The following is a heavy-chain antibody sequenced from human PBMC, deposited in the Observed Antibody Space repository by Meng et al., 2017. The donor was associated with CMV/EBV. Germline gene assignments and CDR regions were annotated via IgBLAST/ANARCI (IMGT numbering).Heavy chain of an antibody. J-gene: IGHJ4*02. CDR1: GGSFSGHY. CDR3: ASSLTYPDY. V-gene: IGHV4-34*01. Sequence: QVQLQQWGAGLFKPSEPLSLTCAVYGGSFSGHYWSWIRQPPGKGLEWIGEINHSGSTNYNPSLKSRVTISVDTSKNQFSLKLSSVTAADTAVYYCASSLTYPDYWGQGTLVTVSS. D-gene: IGHD2-15*01. CDR2: INHSGST.